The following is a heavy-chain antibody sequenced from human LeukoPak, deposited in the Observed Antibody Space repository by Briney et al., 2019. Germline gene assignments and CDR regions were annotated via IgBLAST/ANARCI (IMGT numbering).Heavy chain of an antibody. CDR3: ARDYDSSSGGDY. V-gene: IGHV3-21*01. Sequence: NPGGSLRLSCAASEFTFSSYSLHWVRQAPGKGLEWVSSISTSSSYIYYADSVKGRFTISRDNAKNSLYLQMNSLRAEDTAVYYCARDYDSSSGGDYWGQGTLVTVSS. J-gene: IGHJ4*02. CDR1: EFTFSSYS. CDR2: ISTSSSYI. D-gene: IGHD6-6*01.